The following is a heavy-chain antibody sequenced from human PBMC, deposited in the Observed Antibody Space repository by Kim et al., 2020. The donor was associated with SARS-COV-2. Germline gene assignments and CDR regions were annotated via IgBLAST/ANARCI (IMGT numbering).Heavy chain of an antibody. Sequence: GGSLRLSCAASGFTFSSYALSWVRQAPGKGLEWVSRISASGGDTYYADSVQGRFTISRDNSKNELNLEMNSLRAEDTALYYCAKVTTLTAPFYDYWGQGTLVTVPS. D-gene: IGHD4-4*01. CDR3: AKVTTLTAPFYDY. CDR1: GFTFSSYA. V-gene: IGHV3-23*01. CDR2: ISASGGDT. J-gene: IGHJ4*02.